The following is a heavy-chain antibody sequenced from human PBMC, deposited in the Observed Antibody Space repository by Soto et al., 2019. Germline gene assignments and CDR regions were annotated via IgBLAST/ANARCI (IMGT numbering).Heavy chain of an antibody. V-gene: IGHV3-30*18. D-gene: IGHD4-17*01. CDR2: ISYDGSEK. CDR1: GFTFSRYG. J-gene: IGHJ4*02. Sequence: QVQLVESGGGVVQPGRSLRLSCAASGFTFSRYGVHWVRQAPGKGLEWVAVISYDGSEKYYAVSVKGRFTISRDNSKNTLYLQMNSLRAEDTAVYYCAKGSVTTSLYYFDYWGQGTLVPDSS. CDR3: AKGSVTTSLYYFDY.